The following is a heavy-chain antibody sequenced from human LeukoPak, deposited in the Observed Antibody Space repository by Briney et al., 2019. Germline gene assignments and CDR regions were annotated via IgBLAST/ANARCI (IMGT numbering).Heavy chain of an antibody. D-gene: IGHD6-25*01. CDR2: VYYSGNT. V-gene: IGHV4-59*01. J-gene: IGHJ4*02. Sequence: SETLSLTCTVSGGSISGFYWNWIWQPPGKGLEWIGYVYYSGNTNYNPSLKSRVTISLDTSKNQFSLKLRSVTAADTAVYYCARAGGIPASFDYWGQGTLVTVSS. CDR1: GGSISGFY. CDR3: ARAGGIPASFDY.